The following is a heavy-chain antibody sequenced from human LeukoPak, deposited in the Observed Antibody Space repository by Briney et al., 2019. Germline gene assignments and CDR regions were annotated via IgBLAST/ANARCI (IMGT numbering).Heavy chain of an antibody. CDR1: GFTFGGPW. J-gene: IGHJ3*02. D-gene: IGHD3-10*01. V-gene: IGHV3-74*01. CDR2: INSVGGAT. Sequence: GGSLRLSFEASGFTFGGPWMHWVGQAPGKGRVWVSRINSVGGATAYADSGRGRFPISRANPKNTLYLQMTSLRAEDTAVYYCAKALRWFGELVDAFDIWGQGTMVTVSS. CDR3: AKALRWFGELVDAFDI.